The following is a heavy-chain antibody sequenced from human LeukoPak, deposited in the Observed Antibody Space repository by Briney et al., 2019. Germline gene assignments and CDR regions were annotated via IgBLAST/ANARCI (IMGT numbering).Heavy chain of an antibody. J-gene: IGHJ4*02. CDR2: ISSSSSYI. D-gene: IGHD3-10*01. V-gene: IGHV3-21*01. CDR3: ASVSSSGTQDFDY. CDR1: GFTFSSYS. Sequence: GGSLRLSCAASGFTFSSYSVNWVRQAPGKGLEWVSFISSSSSYIYYADSVKGRFIISRDNAKNSLFLQMNSLRAEDTAVYYCASVSSSGTQDFDYWGQGTLVTVSS.